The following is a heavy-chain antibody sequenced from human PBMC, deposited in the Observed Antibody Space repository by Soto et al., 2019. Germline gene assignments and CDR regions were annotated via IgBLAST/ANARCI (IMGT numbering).Heavy chain of an antibody. CDR2: ISGSGGST. J-gene: IGHJ5*02. V-gene: IGHV3-23*01. CDR1: GFTFSSYA. Sequence: EVQLLESGGGLVQPGGSMRLSCAASGFTFSSYAMSWVRQAPGKGLEVVSAISGSGGSTYYADSVKGRFTISRDNSKNTLYLQMNSLRAEDTAVYYCAKDRISHYYDSNCYGFDRCGKGTLVIV. CDR3: AKDRISHYYDSNCYGFDR. D-gene: IGHD3-22*01.